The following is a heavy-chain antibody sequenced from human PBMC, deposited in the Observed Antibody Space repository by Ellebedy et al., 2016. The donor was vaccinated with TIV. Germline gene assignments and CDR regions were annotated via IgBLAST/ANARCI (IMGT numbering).Heavy chain of an antibody. D-gene: IGHD6-25*01. CDR1: AGPFSDYA. CDR2: FIPIFGIA. V-gene: IGHV1-69*13. J-gene: IGHJ5*02. CDR3: ANAEATSWFDP. Sequence: SVKVSCKASAGPFSDYAINWVRQSPGQGLEWMGGFIPIFGIAQYAQKFQGRVTIIADESTSTAYMELSSRRSEDTAVYYCANAEATSWFDPWGQGTLVTVSS.